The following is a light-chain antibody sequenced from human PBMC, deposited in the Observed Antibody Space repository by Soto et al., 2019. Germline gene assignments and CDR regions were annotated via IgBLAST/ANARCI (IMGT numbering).Light chain of an antibody. J-gene: IGKJ1*01. CDR2: KAS. CDR3: QHYSTYPRT. Sequence: DIQMTQSPSTLSASVGDRVTITCRASQSISSWLAWYQQKPGKAPKLLIHKASSLESGVPSRFSGSGSETEFNLTISSLQAEDFATYYWQHYSTYPRTFGQGTKVEIK. CDR1: QSISSW. V-gene: IGKV1-5*03.